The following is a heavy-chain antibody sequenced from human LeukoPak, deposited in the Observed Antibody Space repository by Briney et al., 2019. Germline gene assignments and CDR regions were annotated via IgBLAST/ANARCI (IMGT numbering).Heavy chain of an antibody. V-gene: IGHV5-51*01. CDR2: IYPYDSDT. CDR3: ARFVDTAMVDC. J-gene: IGHJ4*02. D-gene: IGHD5-18*01. CDR1: GYSFTRYW. Sequence: GESLKISCKGSGYSFTRYWIGWVCQMPGKGLEWMGIIYPYDSDTRYSPSFQGQVTISADKSISTAYLQWSSLKASDTAMYYCARFVDTAMVDCWGQGTLVTVSS.